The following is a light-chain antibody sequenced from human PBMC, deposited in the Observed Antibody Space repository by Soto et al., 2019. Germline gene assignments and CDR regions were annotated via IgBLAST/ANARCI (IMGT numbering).Light chain of an antibody. CDR2: GAS. V-gene: IGKV3-15*01. Sequence: EIVMTQSPATLSVSPGERVTLSCRASQSINYNLAWYQQKPGQAPRLLIQGASTRATGVPVRFSGSGSGTEFTLTISSLQSEDFAVYHCQQYKNWYTFGQGTKLEIK. CDR3: QQYKNWYT. CDR1: QSINYN. J-gene: IGKJ2*01.